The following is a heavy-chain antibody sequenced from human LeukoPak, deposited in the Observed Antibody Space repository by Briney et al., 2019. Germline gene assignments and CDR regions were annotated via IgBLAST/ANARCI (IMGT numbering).Heavy chain of an antibody. V-gene: IGHV3-20*04. CDR2: INWNGGST. CDR1: GFTFDDYG. CDR3: ARDIYYDSSGYLY. J-gene: IGHJ4*02. D-gene: IGHD3-22*01. Sequence: AGGSLRLYCAASGFTFDDYGMSWVRQAPGKGLEWVSGINWNGGSTGYADSVKGRFTISRDNAKNSLYLQMNSLRAEDTALYYCARDIYYDSSGYLYWGQGTLVTVSS.